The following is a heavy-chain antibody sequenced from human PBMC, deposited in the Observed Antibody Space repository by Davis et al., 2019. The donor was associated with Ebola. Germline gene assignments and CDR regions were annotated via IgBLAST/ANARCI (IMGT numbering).Heavy chain of an antibody. CDR2: IYYSGST. D-gene: IGHD3-22*01. J-gene: IGHJ4*02. Sequence: SETLSLTCTVSGGSISSGGYYWSWIRQHPGKGLEWIGYIYYSGSTYYNPSLKSRITISLDTSKNQFSLRLSSVTAADTAVYYCARGSNYYDSSGYALFDNWGQGTLVTVSS. V-gene: IGHV4-30-4*08. CDR1: GGSISSGGYY. CDR3: ARGSNYYDSSGYALFDN.